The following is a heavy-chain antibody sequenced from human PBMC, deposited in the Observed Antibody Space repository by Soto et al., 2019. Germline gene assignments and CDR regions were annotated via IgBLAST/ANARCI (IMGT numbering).Heavy chain of an antibody. CDR2: VSPAGTT. CDR3: VRSWAY. Sequence: EVQLLESGGGLVQPGGSLRLSCAASGFSFSSYGMNWVRLAPGEGLEWVSTVSPAGTTLYADSVRGRFTIFRDNSKSTVDLQMNGLRVDDTAIYYCVRSWAYWGRGTVVTVSS. J-gene: IGHJ4*02. V-gene: IGHV3-23*01. D-gene: IGHD6-13*01. CDR1: GFSFSSYG.